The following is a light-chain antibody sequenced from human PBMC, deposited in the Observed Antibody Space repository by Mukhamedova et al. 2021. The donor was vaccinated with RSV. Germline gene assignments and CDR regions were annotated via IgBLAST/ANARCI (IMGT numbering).Light chain of an antibody. CDR2: DNS. J-gene: IGLJ2*01. Sequence: STWGGNNIGSKSVHWYQQKPGQAPVLVVYDNSDRPSGIPERFSGSNSGNTATLTISRVEAGDEADYYCQVWDSSSDHVVFGGGTKLTV. CDR1: NIGSKS. V-gene: IGLV3-21*02. CDR3: QVWDSSSDHVV.